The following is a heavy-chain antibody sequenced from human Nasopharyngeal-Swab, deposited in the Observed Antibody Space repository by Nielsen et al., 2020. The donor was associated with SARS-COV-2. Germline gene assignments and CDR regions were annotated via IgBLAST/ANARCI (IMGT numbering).Heavy chain of an antibody. CDR3: ARDSSRRSRGSYYYYGMDV. D-gene: IGHD3-3*01. Sequence: GSLRLSCAVYGGSFSGYYWSWIRQPAGKGLEWIGRIYTSGSTNYNPSLKSRVTMSVDTSKNQFSLKLSSVTAADTAVYYCARDSSRRSRGSYYYYGMDVWGQGTTVTVSS. CDR1: GGSFSGYY. V-gene: IGHV4-4*07. CDR2: IYTSGST. J-gene: IGHJ6*02.